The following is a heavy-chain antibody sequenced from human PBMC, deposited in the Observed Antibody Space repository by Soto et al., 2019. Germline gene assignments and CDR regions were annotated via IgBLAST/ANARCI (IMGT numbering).Heavy chain of an antibody. CDR3: ARGPRGWYGFDY. CDR2: INFDGSST. CDR1: GFALSSSW. J-gene: IGHJ4*02. Sequence: EVQLVESGGGLVQPGGSLRLSCAGSGFALSSSWMHWVRQDPGKGLVWVSRINFDGSSTDYADSVRGRFTISRDNAKNTLYLEMNSLRADDPAVYHCARGPRGWYGFDYWGQGTLVTVSS. D-gene: IGHD6-19*01. V-gene: IGHV3-74*01.